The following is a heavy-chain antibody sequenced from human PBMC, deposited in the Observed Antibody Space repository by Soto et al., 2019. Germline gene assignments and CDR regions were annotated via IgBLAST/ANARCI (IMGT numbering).Heavy chain of an antibody. CDR3: TPLALKYNSDWYPLSD. Sequence: EVQLVESGGGLVKPGGSLRLSCAGSGFTFSNVWMNWVRQAPGKGLEWVGRIKSETDGGTIDYAAPVKGRFTISRDDSNNTPYLQMNSLKTEDTATYYCTPLALKYNSDWYPLSDWGQGTRVTVSS. J-gene: IGHJ4*02. D-gene: IGHD6-19*01. V-gene: IGHV3-15*07. CDR1: GFTFSNVW. CDR2: IKSETDGGTI.